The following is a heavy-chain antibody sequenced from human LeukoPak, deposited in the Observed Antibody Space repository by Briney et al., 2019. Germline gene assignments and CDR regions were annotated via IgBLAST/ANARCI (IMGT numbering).Heavy chain of an antibody. V-gene: IGHV3-33*08. CDR3: AREPRSGYPHDY. D-gene: IGHD3-22*01. CDR2: IWYGGSNK. CDR1: GFTFSSYG. Sequence: GGSLRLSCAASGFTFSSYGMHWVRQAPGKGLEWVAVIWYGGSNKYYADSVKGRFTISRDNSKNTLYLQMNSLRAEDTAVYYCAREPRSGYPHDYWGQGTLVTVSS. J-gene: IGHJ4*02.